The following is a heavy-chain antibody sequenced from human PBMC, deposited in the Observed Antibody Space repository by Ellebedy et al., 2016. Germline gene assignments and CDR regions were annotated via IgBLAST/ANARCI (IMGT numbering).Heavy chain of an antibody. D-gene: IGHD2-15*01. Sequence: ASVKVSCKASGGSNYAISWVRQAPGQGLDWMGGIIPMFGTANYAQKFQGRVTITADESTRTAYMELSSLRSEDLAVYYCASGGRGNFDLWGRGTLVTVSS. J-gene: IGHJ2*01. CDR3: ASGGRGNFDL. CDR2: IIPMFGTA. CDR1: GGSNYA. V-gene: IGHV1-69*13.